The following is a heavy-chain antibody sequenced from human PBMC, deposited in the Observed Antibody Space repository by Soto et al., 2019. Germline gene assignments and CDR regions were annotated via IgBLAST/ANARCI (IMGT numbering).Heavy chain of an antibody. CDR2: IWYDGSNK. J-gene: IGHJ6*02. D-gene: IGHD3-9*01. V-gene: IGHV3-33*01. CDR1: GFTFSSYG. CDR3: TRPTPLDILTGYSPIRYYYYGMDV. Sequence: PGGSLRLSCAASGFTFSSYGMHWVRQAPGKWLEWVAVIWYDGSNKYYADSVKGRFTISRDNSKNTLYLQMNSLRAEDTAVYCCTRPTPLDILTGYSPIRYYYYGMDVWGQWTTVTVSS.